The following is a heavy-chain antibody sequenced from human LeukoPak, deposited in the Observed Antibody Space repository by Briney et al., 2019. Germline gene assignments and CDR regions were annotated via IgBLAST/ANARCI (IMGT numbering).Heavy chain of an antibody. CDR1: GYSFTSYW. Sequence: GESLKISCKGSGYSFTSYWISWVRQMPGKGLEWMGRIDPSDSYTNYSPSFQDHVTISADKSISTAYLQWSSLKASDTAMYYCARQTVTTDGMDVWGKGTTVTVSS. D-gene: IGHD4-17*01. CDR3: ARQTVTTDGMDV. J-gene: IGHJ6*04. CDR2: IDPSDSYT. V-gene: IGHV5-10-1*01.